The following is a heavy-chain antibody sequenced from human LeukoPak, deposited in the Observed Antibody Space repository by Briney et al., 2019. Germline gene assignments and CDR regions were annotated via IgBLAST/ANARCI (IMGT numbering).Heavy chain of an antibody. Sequence: PGGSLRLSCAASGFTFSSYSMNWVRQAPGKGLEWVSSISSSSYIYYADSVKGRFTISRDNAKNSLYLQMNSLRAEDTAVYYCARGAVFQGNYDYWGQGTQVTVSS. CDR1: GFTFSSYS. CDR3: ARGAVFQGNYDY. V-gene: IGHV3-21*01. D-gene: IGHD3-10*01. CDR2: ISSSSYI. J-gene: IGHJ4*02.